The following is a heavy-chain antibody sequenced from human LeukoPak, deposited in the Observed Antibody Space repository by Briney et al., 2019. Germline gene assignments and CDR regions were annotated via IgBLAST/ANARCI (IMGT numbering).Heavy chain of an antibody. CDR1: GYRFTSYW. Sequence: GESLKISCKGSGYRFTSYWIGWVRQMPGKGLEWMGIIYPGDSDARYSPSFQGQVTISADKSISTAYLQWSSLKASDTAMYYCARRGDLRYFDSAYYFDYWGQGTLVTVSS. J-gene: IGHJ4*02. CDR2: IYPGDSDA. CDR3: ARRGDLRYFDSAYYFDY. V-gene: IGHV5-51*01. D-gene: IGHD3-9*01.